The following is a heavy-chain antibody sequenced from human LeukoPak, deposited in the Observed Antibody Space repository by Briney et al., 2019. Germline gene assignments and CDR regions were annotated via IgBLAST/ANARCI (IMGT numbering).Heavy chain of an antibody. J-gene: IGHJ4*02. CDR1: GGSIGSSNYY. Sequence: SETLSLTCTVSGGSIGSSNYYWGWIRQPPGKGLEWIGSIYYTGSTYYNPSLKSRVTISVGTSKNQFSLKLSSVTAADTAVYFCAGQGQHNYGYPFVDYWGQGTLVTVSS. CDR3: AGQGQHNYGYPFVDY. V-gene: IGHV4-39*01. D-gene: IGHD5-18*01. CDR2: IYYTGST.